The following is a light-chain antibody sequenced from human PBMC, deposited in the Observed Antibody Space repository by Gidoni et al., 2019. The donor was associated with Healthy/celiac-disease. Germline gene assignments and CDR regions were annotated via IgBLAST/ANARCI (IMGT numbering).Light chain of an antibody. CDR2: AAS. J-gene: IGKJ5*01. V-gene: IGKV1-39*01. CDR1: QSISSY. Sequence: DIQMTQSPSSLSASVGDRVTITCRASQSISSYLNWYQQKPVKAPKLLIYAASSLQSGVPSRFSGSGSGTDFTLTISSLQPEDFATYYCQQSYITLSITCGQGTRLEIK. CDR3: QQSYITLSIT.